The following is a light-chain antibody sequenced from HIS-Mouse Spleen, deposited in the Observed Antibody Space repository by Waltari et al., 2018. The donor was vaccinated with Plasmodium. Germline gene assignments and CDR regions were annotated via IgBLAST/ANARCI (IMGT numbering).Light chain of an antibody. J-gene: IGLJ1*01. CDR1: SSYVGSYTL. Sequence: QSALTQPASVSGSPGQSITIPCTGTSSYVGSYTLVSWYQQHPGKAPKLMIYEGSKRPSGVSNRFSGSKSGNTASLTISGLQAEDEADYYCCSYAGSSTYVFGTGTKVTVL. V-gene: IGLV2-23*01. CDR3: CSYAGSSTYV. CDR2: EGS.